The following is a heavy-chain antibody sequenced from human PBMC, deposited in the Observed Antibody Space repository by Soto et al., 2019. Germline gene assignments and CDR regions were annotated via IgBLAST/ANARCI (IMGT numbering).Heavy chain of an antibody. D-gene: IGHD2-15*01. CDR3: ARAAGGGYCSGGSCYSRAFDI. CDR1: GYSISSGYY. J-gene: IGHJ3*02. V-gene: IGHV4-38-2*01. Sequence: SETLSLTCAVSGYSISSGYYWGWIRQPPGKGLEWIGSIYHSGSTYYNPSLKSRVTISVDTSKNQFSLKLSSVTAADTAVYYCARAAGGGYCSGGSCYSRAFDIWGQGTMVT. CDR2: IYHSGST.